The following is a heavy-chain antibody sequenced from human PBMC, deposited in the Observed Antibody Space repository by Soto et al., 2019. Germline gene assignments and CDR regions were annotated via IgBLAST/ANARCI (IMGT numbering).Heavy chain of an antibody. V-gene: IGHV1-69*02. J-gene: IGHJ4*02. D-gene: IGHD3-10*01. Sequence: QVQLVQSGAEVKKPGSSVKVSCKASGGTFSSYTISWVRQAPGQGLEWMGRIIPILGIANYAQKFQGRVTITADKSTSTAYMELSSLRSEDTAVYYCARGMGNYYGSGSYGYWGRGTLVTVSS. CDR3: ARGMGNYYGSGSYGY. CDR1: GGTFSSYT. CDR2: IIPILGIA.